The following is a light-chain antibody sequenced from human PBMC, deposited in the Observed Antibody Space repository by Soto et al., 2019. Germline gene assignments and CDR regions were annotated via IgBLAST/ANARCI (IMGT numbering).Light chain of an antibody. CDR3: QQSYSSPWT. CDR1: QAVNTR. J-gene: IGKJ1*01. CDR2: LAS. V-gene: IGKV3D-11*01. Sequence: EIVLTQSPATLSSFPGDRVTLSCRASQAVNTRLAWYQHKPGQAPRLLIYLASNRAAGVPARFSGSGSGTDFTLTIRSLQPEDFATYFCQQSYSSPWTFGQGTKVEIK.